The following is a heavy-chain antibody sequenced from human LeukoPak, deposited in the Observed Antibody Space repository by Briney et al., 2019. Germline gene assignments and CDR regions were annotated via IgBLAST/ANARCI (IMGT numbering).Heavy chain of an antibody. J-gene: IGHJ6*02. Sequence: SVKVSCKASGFTFTSSAMQWVRQARGQRLEWIGWIVAGSGNTNYAQKFQERVTITRDMSTSTAYLELSSLRSEDTAVYYCAADLSCSGGSCYYYYGMDVWGQGTTVTVFS. D-gene: IGHD2-15*01. CDR2: IVAGSGNT. CDR1: GFTFTSSA. CDR3: AADLSCSGGSCYYYYGMDV. V-gene: IGHV1-58*02.